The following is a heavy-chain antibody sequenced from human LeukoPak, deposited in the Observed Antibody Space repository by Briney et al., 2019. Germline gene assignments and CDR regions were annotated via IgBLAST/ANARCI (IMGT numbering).Heavy chain of an antibody. D-gene: IGHD5-18*01. J-gene: IGHJ4*02. CDR1: GGSISSYY. Sequence: KSSETLSLTCTVSGGSISSYYWSWIRQPPGKGLEWIGSIYYSGSTNYNPSLKSRVTISVDTSKNQFSLKLSSVTAADTALYYCARENGYRYDYWGQGTLVTVSS. CDR2: IYYSGST. V-gene: IGHV4-59*01. CDR3: ARENGYRYDY.